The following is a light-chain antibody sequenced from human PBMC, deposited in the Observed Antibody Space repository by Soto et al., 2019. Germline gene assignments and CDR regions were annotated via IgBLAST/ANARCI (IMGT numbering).Light chain of an antibody. CDR3: PQYDNLPSIT. V-gene: IGKV1-33*01. J-gene: IGKJ5*01. CDR2: DAS. CDR1: QDISNY. Sequence: DIQMTQSPSSLSASVGDRVTITCQASQDISNYLNWYQQKPGKAPKLLIYDASNLETGVPSRFSGSRSGTDFTFTISSLQHEDIATYYCPQYDNLPSITFGQGTRLEIK.